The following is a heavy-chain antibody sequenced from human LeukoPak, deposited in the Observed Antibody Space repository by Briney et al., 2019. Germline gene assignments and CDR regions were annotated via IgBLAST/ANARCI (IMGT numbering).Heavy chain of an antibody. V-gene: IGHV1-8*01. Sequence: ASVKVSCKASGCTFTSYDINWVRQATGQGLEWLGWMNPNSGNTGYAQKFQGRVTMTRNTSISTAYMELSSLRSEDTAVYYCASLTYHYDSSGYYYDGAFDIWGQGTMVTVSS. CDR3: ASLTYHYDSSGYYYDGAFDI. CDR2: MNPNSGNT. D-gene: IGHD3-22*01. J-gene: IGHJ3*02. CDR1: GCTFTSYD.